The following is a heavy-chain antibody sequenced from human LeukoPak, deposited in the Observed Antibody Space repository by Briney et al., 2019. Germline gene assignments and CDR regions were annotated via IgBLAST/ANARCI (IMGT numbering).Heavy chain of an antibody. D-gene: IGHD1-14*01. Sequence: PGGSLRLSCAASGFTFSSSWMHWVRQAPGKGLVWVSRLRGDGSFTNYADPVKGRFTISRDNSKNTLYLQMNSLRAEDTALYYCARLVVAAGIAYYDHWGQGTLVTVSS. CDR2: LRGDGSFT. CDR1: GFTFSSSW. J-gene: IGHJ4*02. V-gene: IGHV3-74*01. CDR3: ARLVVAAGIAYYDH.